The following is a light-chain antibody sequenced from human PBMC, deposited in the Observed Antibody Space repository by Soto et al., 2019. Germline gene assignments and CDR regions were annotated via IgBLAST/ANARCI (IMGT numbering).Light chain of an antibody. CDR3: QVWDSSSDHPV. CDR2: YDT. CDR1: NIGSKS. Sequence: SYELTQPPSVSVAPGKTARSTCGGNNIGSKSVHWYQQTPGQAPVLVIYYDTDRPSGIPERFSGSNSGNTATLTISRVEAGDEADYYCQVWDSSSDHPVFGGGTKLTVL. J-gene: IGLJ2*01. V-gene: IGLV3-21*04.